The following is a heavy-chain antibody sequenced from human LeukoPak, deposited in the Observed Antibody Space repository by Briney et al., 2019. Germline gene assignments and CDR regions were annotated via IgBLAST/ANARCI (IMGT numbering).Heavy chain of an antibody. CDR1: GFTFSSYS. J-gene: IGHJ4*02. V-gene: IGHV3-21*01. D-gene: IGHD3-16*01. CDR3: ARDPPSRGTRYFDY. Sequence: GGSLRLSCAASGFTFSSYSMNWVRQAPGKGLEWVSSISSTSTYIDYVNSVKGRFTISRDNAKNSLYLQMDSLRAEDTAVYYCARDPPSRGTRYFDYWGQGTLVTVSS. CDR2: ISSTSTYI.